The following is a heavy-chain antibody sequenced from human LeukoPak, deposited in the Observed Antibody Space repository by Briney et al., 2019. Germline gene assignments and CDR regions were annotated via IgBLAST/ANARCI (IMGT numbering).Heavy chain of an antibody. J-gene: IGHJ6*03. CDR2: IYTSGST. D-gene: IGHD3-10*01. CDR1: GGSISSGSYY. Sequence: PSQTLSLTCTVSGGSISSGSYYWSWIRQPAGKGLEWIGRIYTSGSTNYNPSLKSRVTISVDTSKNQFSLKLSSVTAADTAVYYCARGVLLWFGELWDYMDVWGKGTTVTISS. V-gene: IGHV4-61*02. CDR3: ARGVLLWFGELWDYMDV.